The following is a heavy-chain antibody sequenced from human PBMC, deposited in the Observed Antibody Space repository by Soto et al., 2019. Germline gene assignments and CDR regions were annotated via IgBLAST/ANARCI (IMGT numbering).Heavy chain of an antibody. CDR2: IYYSGST. V-gene: IGHV4-59*01. J-gene: IGHJ4*02. D-gene: IGHD6-13*01. CDR1: GGSISSYY. Sequence: SETLSLTCPVSGGSISSYYWSWIRQPPGKGLEWIGYIYYSGSTNYNPSLKSRVTISVDTSKNQFSLKLSSLTTADTAVYYCLVASAAYWGQGTQVTVSS. CDR3: LVASAAY.